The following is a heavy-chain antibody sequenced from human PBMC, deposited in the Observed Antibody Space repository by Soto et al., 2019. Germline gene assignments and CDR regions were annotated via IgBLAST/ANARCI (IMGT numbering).Heavy chain of an antibody. V-gene: IGHV4-61*08. CDR1: GDSINMNDDY. CDR3: ARARYQLLHPYYYGMDV. CDR2: IHHSGTT. Sequence: SETLSLTCTVSGDSINMNDDYWGWIRQPPGKGLEWIGSIHHSGTTKSNPSLKSRVTISVDTSRNQVSLKLSSVTAADSAVYFCARARYQLLHPYYYGMDVWGQGTTVTVSS. J-gene: IGHJ6*02. D-gene: IGHD2-2*01.